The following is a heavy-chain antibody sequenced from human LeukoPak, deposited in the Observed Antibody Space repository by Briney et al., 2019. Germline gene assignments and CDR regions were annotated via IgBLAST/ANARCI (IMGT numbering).Heavy chain of an antibody. D-gene: IGHD6-19*01. V-gene: IGHV4-34*01. J-gene: IGHJ4*02. CDR2: INHSGST. CDR1: GGSFSGYY. CDR3: ARRRGSGRVDY. Sequence: SETLSLTCAVYGGSFSGYYWSWIRQPPGKGLERIGEINHSGSTNYNPSLKSRVTISVDTSKNQFSLKLSSVTAADTAVYYCARRRGSGRVDYWGQGTLVTVSS.